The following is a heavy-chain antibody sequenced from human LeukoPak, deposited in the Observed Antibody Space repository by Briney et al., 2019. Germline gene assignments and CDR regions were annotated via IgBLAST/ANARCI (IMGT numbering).Heavy chain of an antibody. CDR2: IYYTGST. J-gene: IGHJ3*02. V-gene: IGHV4-39*07. D-gene: IGHD7-27*01. Sequence: PSETLSLTCTVSGGSISSSGYYWGWIRQPPGMGLEWIGNIYYTGSTYYNPSLKSRVTLSGDTSKNQFSLKLSSVTAADTAVYLCARALRLGTPHDDAFDIWGQGTMVTVSS. CDR3: ARALRLGTPHDDAFDI. CDR1: GGSISSSGYY.